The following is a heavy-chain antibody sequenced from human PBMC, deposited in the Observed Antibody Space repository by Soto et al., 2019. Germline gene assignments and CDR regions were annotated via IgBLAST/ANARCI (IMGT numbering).Heavy chain of an antibody. V-gene: IGHV1-18*01. CDR1: CYTFSAYG. Sequence: ASVKVSCKASCYTFSAYGFSLVRQAPGQGLEWMGWISAYNGDTNYTQKFQGRVTMTTDASTTTAYMELRGLRFDDTAVYYCASGHRGRAPAYWGQGNLVTVSS. CDR3: ASGHRGRAPAY. D-gene: IGHD3-10*01. CDR2: ISAYNGDT. J-gene: IGHJ4*02.